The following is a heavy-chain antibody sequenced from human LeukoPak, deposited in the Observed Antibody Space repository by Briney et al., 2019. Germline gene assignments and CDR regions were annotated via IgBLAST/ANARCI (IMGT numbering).Heavy chain of an antibody. CDR1: GGTFSSYA. J-gene: IGHJ5*02. D-gene: IGHD3-3*01. Sequence: ASVKVSCKASGGTFSSYAISWVRQALGQGLEWMGGIIPIFGTANYAQKFQGRVTITTDESTSTAYMELSSLRSEDTAVYYCARAGFTIFGVASRFDPWGQGTLVTVSS. CDR2: IIPIFGTA. V-gene: IGHV1-69*05. CDR3: ARAGFTIFGVASRFDP.